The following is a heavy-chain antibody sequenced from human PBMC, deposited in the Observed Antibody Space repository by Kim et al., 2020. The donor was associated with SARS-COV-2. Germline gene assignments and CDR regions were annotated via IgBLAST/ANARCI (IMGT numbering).Heavy chain of an antibody. J-gene: IGHJ4*02. CDR1: GGSISSYY. V-gene: IGHV4-59*13. D-gene: IGHD5-18*01. CDR3: ARDTNSDGYIDY. Sequence: SETLSLTCTVSGGSISSYYWSWIRQPPGKGLEWIGYIYYSGSTNYNPSLKSRVTISVDTSKNQFSLKLSSVTAADTAVYYCARDTNSDGYIDYWGQGTLVTVSS. CDR2: IYYSGST.